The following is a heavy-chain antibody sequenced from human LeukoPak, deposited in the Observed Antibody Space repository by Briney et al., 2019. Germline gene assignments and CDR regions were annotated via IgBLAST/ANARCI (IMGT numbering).Heavy chain of an antibody. CDR1: GFTFSSYA. Sequence: GGSLRLSCAASGFTFSSYAMSWVRQAPGKGLEWVSAISGSGGSTYYADSVKGRFTTSRDNSKNTLYLQMNSLRAEDTAVYYCAKGAGYSGYDSALADYWGQGTLVTVSS. D-gene: IGHD5-12*01. CDR3: AKGAGYSGYDSALADY. CDR2: ISGSGGST. V-gene: IGHV3-23*01. J-gene: IGHJ4*02.